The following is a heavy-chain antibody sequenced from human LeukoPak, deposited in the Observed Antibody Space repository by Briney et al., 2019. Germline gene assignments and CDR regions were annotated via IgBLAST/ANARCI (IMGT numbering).Heavy chain of an antibody. CDR3: AREPHSMKYYYGSGSLAGILDV. CDR1: GGSISSYY. Sequence: SETLSLTCTVSGGSISSYYWSWIRQPPGKGLEWVGYIYYSGSTNYNPSLKIRFTISVDTSKNQFSLKLSSVTAADTAVYYCAREPHSMKYYYGSGSLAGILDVWGKGTTVTVSS. CDR2: IYYSGST. V-gene: IGHV4-59*01. J-gene: IGHJ6*04. D-gene: IGHD3-10*01.